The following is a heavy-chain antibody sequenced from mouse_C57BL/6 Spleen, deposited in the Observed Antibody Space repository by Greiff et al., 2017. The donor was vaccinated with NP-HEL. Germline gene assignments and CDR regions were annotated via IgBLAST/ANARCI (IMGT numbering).Heavy chain of an antibody. Sequence: QVQLQQSGPELVKPGASVKISCKASGYSFTSYYIHWVKQRPGQGLEWIGWIYPGSGNNKYNEKFKGKATLTADTSSSTAYMQLSSLTSEDTAVYYCARDETAQAPYYAMDYWGQGTSVTVSS. CDR1: GYSFTSYY. CDR2: IYPGSGNN. V-gene: IGHV1-66*01. J-gene: IGHJ4*01. D-gene: IGHD3-2*02. CDR3: ARDETAQAPYYAMDY.